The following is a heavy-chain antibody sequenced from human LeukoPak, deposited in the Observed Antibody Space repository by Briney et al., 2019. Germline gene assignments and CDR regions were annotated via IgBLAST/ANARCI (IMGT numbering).Heavy chain of an antibody. CDR3: ARARRYYYDSSGYYYYYYYMDV. D-gene: IGHD3-22*01. Sequence: GGSLRLSCAASGFTFSSYEMNWVRQAPGKGLEWVSYISSSGSTIYYADSVKGRFTISRDNAKNSLYLQMNSLGAEDTAVYYCARARRYYYDSSGYYYYYYYMDVWGKGTTVTVSS. CDR2: ISSSGSTI. CDR1: GFTFSSYE. J-gene: IGHJ6*03. V-gene: IGHV3-48*03.